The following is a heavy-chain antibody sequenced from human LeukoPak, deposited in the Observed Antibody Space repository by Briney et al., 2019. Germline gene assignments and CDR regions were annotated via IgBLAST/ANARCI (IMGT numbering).Heavy chain of an antibody. CDR3: ARTERDIVETWFDP. CDR1: GGSISSGSYY. D-gene: IGHD2-15*01. Sequence: PSQTLSLTCTVSGGSISSGSYYWSWIRQPAGKGLEWIGRIYTSGSTNYNPSLKSRVTISVDTSKNQFSLKLSSVTAADTAVYYCARTERDIVETWFDPWGQGTLVTVSS. CDR2: IYTSGST. V-gene: IGHV4-61*02. J-gene: IGHJ5*02.